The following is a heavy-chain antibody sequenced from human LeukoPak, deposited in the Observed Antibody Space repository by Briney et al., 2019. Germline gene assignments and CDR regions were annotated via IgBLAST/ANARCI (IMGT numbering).Heavy chain of an antibody. J-gene: IGHJ5*02. CDR3: ARDQLGYGDRGWFDR. D-gene: IGHD4-17*01. Sequence: SETLSLTCTVSGGSVSSGSYYWGWIRQPPGKGLDRIGVIYYSRSTNYNPSLKRRVTISVDTSKNQFSLKLSSVTAADTAVYYCARDQLGYGDRGWFDRWGQGTLVTVSS. V-gene: IGHV4-61*01. CDR2: IYYSRST. CDR1: GGSVSSGSYY.